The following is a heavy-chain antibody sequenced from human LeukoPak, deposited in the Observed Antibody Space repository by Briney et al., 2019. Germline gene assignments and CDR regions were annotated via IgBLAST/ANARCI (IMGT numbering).Heavy chain of an antibody. CDR2: INHSGST. Sequence: SETLSLTCAVYGGSFSGYYWSWIRQPPGKGLEWIGEINHSGSTNYNPSLKSRVTISVDTSKNQFSLKLSSVTAADTAVYYCARPRGYCSSTSCYRGAYYFDYWGQGTLVTVSS. CDR3: ARPRGYCSSTSCYRGAYYFDY. CDR1: GGSFSGYY. J-gene: IGHJ4*02. V-gene: IGHV4-34*01. D-gene: IGHD2-2*02.